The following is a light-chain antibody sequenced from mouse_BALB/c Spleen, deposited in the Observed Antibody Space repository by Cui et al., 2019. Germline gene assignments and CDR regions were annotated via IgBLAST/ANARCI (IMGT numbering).Light chain of an antibody. J-gene: IGKJ1*01. CDR2: STS. V-gene: IGKV4-80*01. CDR3: QQCSSYPWT. CDR1: SSESY. Sequence: QIVVHKSPAILSASLGEEITLTCSASSSESYMHWYQQKSGPSPKLLIYSTSNLASGVPSRFSGSGSGTVYSLTISSVEAEDAADYYCQQCSSYPWTFGGGTKLEIK.